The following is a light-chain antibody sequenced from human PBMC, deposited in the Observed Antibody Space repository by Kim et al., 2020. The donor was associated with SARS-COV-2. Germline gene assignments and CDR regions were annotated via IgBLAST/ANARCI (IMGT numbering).Light chain of an antibody. CDR1: NIGTKT. Sequence: SYELTQPLSVSVAPGQTASVSCGGDNIGTKTVHWYQQTPGQAPVLVIFRDHNRPSGIPERFSASKSMNTATLTISRAQVVDEADYYCQVWAGNTYVFGTGTKVTVL. V-gene: IGLV3-9*01. CDR3: QVWAGNTYV. J-gene: IGLJ1*01. CDR2: RDH.